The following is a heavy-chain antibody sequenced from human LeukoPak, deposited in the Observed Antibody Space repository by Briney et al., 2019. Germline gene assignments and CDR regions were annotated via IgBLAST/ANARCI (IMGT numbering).Heavy chain of an antibody. V-gene: IGHV1-18*01. CDR1: GYTFTSYG. Sequence: GASVKVSCKASGYTFTSYGISWVRQAPGQGLEWMGWISAYNGNTNYAQKLQGRVTMTTDTSTSTAYMELRSLRSDDTAVYYCARDLSGSSPPNWFDPWGQGTLSPSPQ. CDR2: ISAYNGNT. J-gene: IGHJ5*02. D-gene: IGHD6-13*01. CDR3: ARDLSGSSPPNWFDP.